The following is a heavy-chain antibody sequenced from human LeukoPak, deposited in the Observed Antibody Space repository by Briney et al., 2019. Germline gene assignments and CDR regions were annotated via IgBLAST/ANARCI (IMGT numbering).Heavy chain of an antibody. Sequence: SETLSLTCAVYGGSFSGYYWSWIRQPPGKGLEWIGEINHSRNTNYHPSLQSRVTLPVDPSKNQFSLKRSSVTAADTAVYYCARQRQRGDIVVVPAAIPNWFDPWGQGTLVTVSS. J-gene: IGHJ5*02. CDR2: INHSRNT. CDR1: GGSFSGYY. V-gene: IGHV4-34*01. CDR3: ARQRQRGDIVVVPAAIPNWFDP. D-gene: IGHD2-2*02.